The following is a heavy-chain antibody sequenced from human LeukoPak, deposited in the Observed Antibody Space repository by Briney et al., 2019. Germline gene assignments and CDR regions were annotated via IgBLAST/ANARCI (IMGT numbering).Heavy chain of an antibody. V-gene: IGHV1-18*04. Sequence: ASVKVSCKASGYTFTGYYMHWVRQAPGQGLEWMGWISAYNGNTNYAQKLQGRVTMTTDTSTSTAYMELRSLRSDDTAVYYCARAIGAAGHNWFDPWGQGTLVTVSS. J-gene: IGHJ5*02. D-gene: IGHD6-13*01. CDR2: ISAYNGNT. CDR3: ARAIGAAGHNWFDP. CDR1: GYTFTGYY.